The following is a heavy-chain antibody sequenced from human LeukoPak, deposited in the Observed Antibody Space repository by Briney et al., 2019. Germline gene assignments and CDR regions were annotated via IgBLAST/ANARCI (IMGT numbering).Heavy chain of an antibody. CDR1: GFTLSNYW. V-gene: IGHV3-7*01. Sequence: GGSLRLCCSASGFTLSNYWMSWVRQARGKGLEWVANIHQDGISKYYVDSVKGRFTISRDDAQNTLYLQMNNLRAEDTAVYYCARNLFSGSYYEDFWGQGTLVTVSS. CDR3: ARNLFSGSYYEDF. D-gene: IGHD1-26*01. J-gene: IGHJ4*02. CDR2: IHQDGISK.